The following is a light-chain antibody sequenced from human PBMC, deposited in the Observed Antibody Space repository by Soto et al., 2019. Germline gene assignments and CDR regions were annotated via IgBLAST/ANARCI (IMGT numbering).Light chain of an antibody. J-gene: IGKJ4*01. Sequence: EIVMTQSPATLSVSPGERATLSCRASQSVSSNLAWYQQKPGQTPKLLIYVASTRATSIPARFSVSGSGTEFTRTISSLQSEDFAVYYCPQYNVWPLACGGGTKVEFK. CDR1: QSVSSN. CDR3: PQYNVWPLA. V-gene: IGKV3-15*01. CDR2: VAS.